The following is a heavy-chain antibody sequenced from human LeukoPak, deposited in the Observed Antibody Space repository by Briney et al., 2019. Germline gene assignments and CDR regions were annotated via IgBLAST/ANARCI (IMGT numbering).Heavy chain of an antibody. D-gene: IGHD6-19*01. Sequence: GGSLRLSCAASGFTFDDYAMHWVRQAPGKGLEWVSGISWNSGSIGYADSVKGRFTISRDNAKNSLYLQMNSLRAEDTALYYCAKGPPVAGYFDYWGQGTLVTVSS. CDR3: AKGPPVAGYFDY. J-gene: IGHJ4*02. CDR2: ISWNSGSI. V-gene: IGHV3-9*01. CDR1: GFTFDDYA.